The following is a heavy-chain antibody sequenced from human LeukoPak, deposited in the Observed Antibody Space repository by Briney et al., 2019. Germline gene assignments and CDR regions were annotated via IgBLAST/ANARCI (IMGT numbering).Heavy chain of an antibody. J-gene: IGHJ4*02. CDR3: ARARTTTGFDY. V-gene: IGHV3-33*01. CDR1: GFTFNSYG. Sequence: GGSLLLSAAASGFTFNSYGIYCVRQAPGKGLEWVAFIWYDGSNKYYADSVKGRFSISRYNTKNTLYLQMNSLRTEDKAVYYCARARTTTGFDYWGQGPLVTVSS. CDR2: IWYDGSNK. D-gene: IGHD4-17*01.